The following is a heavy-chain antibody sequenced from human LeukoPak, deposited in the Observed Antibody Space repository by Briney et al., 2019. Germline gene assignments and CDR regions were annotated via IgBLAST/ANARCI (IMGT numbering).Heavy chain of an antibody. D-gene: IGHD6-19*01. Sequence: SEGSLRLSCAASGFTFSSYSMNWVRQAPGKGLEWVSSISSSSSYIYYADSVKGRFTISRDNAKNSLYLQMNSLRAEDTAVYYCARLYSSGWRYFDYWGQGTLVTVSS. V-gene: IGHV3-21*01. J-gene: IGHJ4*02. CDR3: ARLYSSGWRYFDY. CDR1: GFTFSSYS. CDR2: ISSSSSYI.